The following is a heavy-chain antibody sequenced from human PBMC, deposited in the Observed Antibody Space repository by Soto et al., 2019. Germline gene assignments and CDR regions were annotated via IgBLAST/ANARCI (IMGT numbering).Heavy chain of an antibody. D-gene: IGHD3-3*01. J-gene: IGHJ6*02. Sequence: QVQLVESGGGVVQPGRSLRLSCAASGFTFSSYAMHWVRQAPGKGLEWVAVISYDGSNKYYADSVKGRFTISRDKSKNTLYLQMNSLRAEDTAVYYCARGGDFWSGSPLYYYYGMDVWGQGTTVTVSS. CDR2: ISYDGSNK. V-gene: IGHV3-30-3*01. CDR1: GFTFSSYA. CDR3: ARGGDFWSGSPLYYYYGMDV.